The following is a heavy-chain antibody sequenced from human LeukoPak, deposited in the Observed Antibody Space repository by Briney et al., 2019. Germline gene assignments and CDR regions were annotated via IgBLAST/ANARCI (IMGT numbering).Heavy chain of an antibody. V-gene: IGHV3-48*03. D-gene: IGHD3-22*01. CDR2: ISSSGSTI. CDR1: GFTFSSYE. CDR3: ERDPPPYYYNSSVYHFAY. Sequence: GGSLRLSCAASGFTFSSYEMNWVRQAPGKGLEWVSYISSSGSTIYYADSVKGRFTMSRDNAKNSLYLQMNSLRAEDTAVYYCERDPPPYYYNSSVYHFAYGAQGTLVTVPS. J-gene: IGHJ4*02.